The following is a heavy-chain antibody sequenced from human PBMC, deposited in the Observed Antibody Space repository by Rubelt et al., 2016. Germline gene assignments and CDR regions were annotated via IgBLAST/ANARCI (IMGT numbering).Heavy chain of an antibody. Sequence: QLQLQESGPGLVKPSETLSLTCTVSGGSISSSSYYWGWIRQPPGKGLEWIGSIYYSGSTYYNPSLKSRVTRSVDTSKNPFSRKLSSVTAADTAVYYCARAVSYYDSSGYGYYYYMDVWGKGTTVTVSS. V-gene: IGHV4-39*07. CDR1: GGSISSSSYY. CDR2: IYYSGST. J-gene: IGHJ6*03. D-gene: IGHD3-22*01. CDR3: ARAVSYYDSSGYGYYYYMDV.